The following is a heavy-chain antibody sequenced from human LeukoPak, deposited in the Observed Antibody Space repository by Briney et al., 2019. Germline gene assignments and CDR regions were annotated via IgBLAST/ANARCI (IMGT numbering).Heavy chain of an antibody. J-gene: IGHJ4*02. CDR1: GFDFSSYG. D-gene: IGHD3-22*01. CDR3: AKESHLYYDSSGYNLYYSDY. CDR2: FSGTSGLT. Sequence: PGGSLRLSCVASGFDFSSYGLSWVRQSPGKGLEWVSTFSGTSGLTYYADSVKGRSTISRDNSKNTLYLQMNSLRAEDTAVYYCAKESHLYYDSSGYNLYYSDYWGQGTLVTVSS. V-gene: IGHV3-23*01.